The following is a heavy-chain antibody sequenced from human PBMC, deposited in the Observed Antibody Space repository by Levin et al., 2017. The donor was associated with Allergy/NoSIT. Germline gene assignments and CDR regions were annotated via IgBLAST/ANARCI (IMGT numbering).Heavy chain of an antibody. J-gene: IGHJ3*02. D-gene: IGHD3-22*01. CDR3: ARAQYYYDSSGYDYAFDS. V-gene: IGHV3-21*01. Sequence: GESLKISCAASGFTFSSYSMNWVRQAPGKGLEWVSSISSSSSYIYYADSVKGRFTISRDNAKNSLYLQMNSLRAEDTAVYYCARAQYYYDSSGYDYAFDSWGQGTMVTVSS. CDR2: ISSSSSYI. CDR1: GFTFSSYS.